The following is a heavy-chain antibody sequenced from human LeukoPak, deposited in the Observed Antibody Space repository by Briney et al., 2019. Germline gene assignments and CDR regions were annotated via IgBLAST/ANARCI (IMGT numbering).Heavy chain of an antibody. Sequence: PSETLSLTCTVSGDSISSYYWSWIRQPPGKGLEWIGYIYYSRNTNYNPSLKRRVTMSIDTSNNQFSLKLSSVTAADTAFYYCARVTRRVSSGDYLFFDSWGQGTRVTVSS. V-gene: IGHV4-59*01. J-gene: IGHJ4*02. CDR1: GDSISSYY. CDR2: IYYSRNT. CDR3: ARVTRRVSSGDYLFFDS. D-gene: IGHD2-21*02.